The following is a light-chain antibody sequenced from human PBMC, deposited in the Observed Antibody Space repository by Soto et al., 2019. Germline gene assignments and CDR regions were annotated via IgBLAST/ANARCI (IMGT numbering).Light chain of an antibody. J-gene: IGKJ5*01. Sequence: SGLTQYPGTPSLSPGERATLSCKTSQSRGSNFLAWYQHKPGQAPRLLIYASSNRATGIPDRFSGSASGTDFTLTINRLEPEDFAVYYCQLYGISPHFGQGTRLEIK. CDR1: QSRGSNF. V-gene: IGKV3-20*01. CDR3: QLYGISPH. CDR2: ASS.